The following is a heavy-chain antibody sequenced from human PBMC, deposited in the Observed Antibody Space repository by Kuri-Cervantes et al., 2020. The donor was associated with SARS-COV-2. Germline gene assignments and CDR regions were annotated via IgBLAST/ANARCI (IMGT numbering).Heavy chain of an antibody. V-gene: IGHV3-21*01. J-gene: IGHJ4*02. Sequence: GESLKISCAASGFTFSNAWMNWVRQAPGKGLEWVSSISSSSSYIYYADSVKGRFTISRDSAKNSLYLQMNSLRAEDTAVYYCARDLSKDTAMVDFDYWGQGTLVTVSS. CDR2: ISSSSSYI. CDR3: ARDLSKDTAMVDFDY. CDR1: GFTFSNAW. D-gene: IGHD5-18*01.